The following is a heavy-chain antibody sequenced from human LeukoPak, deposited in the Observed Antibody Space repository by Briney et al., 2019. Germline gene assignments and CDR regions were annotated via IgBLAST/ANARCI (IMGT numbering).Heavy chain of an antibody. J-gene: IGHJ3*02. V-gene: IGHV3-30-3*01. D-gene: IGHD2-2*01. CDR1: GFTFSSYA. CDR2: ISYDGINK. Sequence: GSLRLSCAASGFTFSSYAMHWVRQAPGKGLEWVAVISYDGINKYYADSVKGRFTISRDSSKNTLYPQMNSLRAEDTAVYYCAREGRYCSSTSCSGASDAFDIWGQGTMVTVSS. CDR3: AREGRYCSSTSCSGASDAFDI.